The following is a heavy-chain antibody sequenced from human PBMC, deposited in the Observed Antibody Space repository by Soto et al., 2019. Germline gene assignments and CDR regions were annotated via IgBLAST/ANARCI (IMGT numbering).Heavy chain of an antibody. J-gene: IGHJ3*02. D-gene: IGHD3-9*01. CDR1: GFTFDDYA. CDR2: ISWNSGSI. V-gene: IGHV3-9*01. CDR3: AKDMRDDILTGYYFAFDM. Sequence: GGSLRLSCVASGFTFDDYAMHWVRQAPGKGLEWVSGISWNSGSIGYADSVKGRFTISRDNAKNSLYLQMNSLRAEDTALYYCAKDMRDDILTGYYFAFDMWGQGTMVTVSS.